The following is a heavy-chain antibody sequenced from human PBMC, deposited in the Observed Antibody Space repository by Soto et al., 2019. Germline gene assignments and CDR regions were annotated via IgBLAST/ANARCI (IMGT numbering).Heavy chain of an antibody. J-gene: IGHJ4*02. D-gene: IGHD5-18*01. V-gene: IGHV1-69*01. CDR1: GGSLNNYL. CDR2: IVPLSGAT. CDR3: ARGGVDTVTFDY. Sequence: QVQLVQSGAEMKKPGSSVKVSCKASGGSLNNYLITWVRQAPGQGLEWLGEIVPLSGATNSAQKFQGRVTITADDSTKTAYMGLRSLRPEDTAMYFCARGGVDTVTFDYWGQGTLVTVSS.